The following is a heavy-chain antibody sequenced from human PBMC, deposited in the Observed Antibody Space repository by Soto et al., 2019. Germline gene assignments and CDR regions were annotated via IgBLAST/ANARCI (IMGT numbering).Heavy chain of an antibody. CDR2: IYPGDSDT. CDR3: ARTSAAGKYYYAMDA. CDR1: GYSFTSYW. Sequence: GESLKISCKGSGYSFTSYWIGWVRQMPGKGLEWMGIIYPGDSDTRYSPSFQGQVTISADKSISTAYLQWSSLKASDTAMYYCARTSAAGKYYYAMDAWGQGTTVTVSS. V-gene: IGHV5-51*01. J-gene: IGHJ6*02. D-gene: IGHD6-13*01.